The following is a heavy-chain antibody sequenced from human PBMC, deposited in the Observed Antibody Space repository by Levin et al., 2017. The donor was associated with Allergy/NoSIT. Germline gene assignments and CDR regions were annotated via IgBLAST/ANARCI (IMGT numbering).Heavy chain of an antibody. CDR3: ARFVVTPVSYFYIDV. Sequence: ASVKVSCKASGYTFKNYGISWVRQAPGQGLEWMGWISTHNGNTNYAQSFQGRVTMTTDTSTSTADMELRSLISADTAVYYLARFVVTPVSYFYIDVWGKGTTVTVSS. CDR2: ISTHNGNT. CDR1: GYTFKNYG. V-gene: IGHV1-18*01. J-gene: IGHJ6*03. D-gene: IGHD2-2*01.